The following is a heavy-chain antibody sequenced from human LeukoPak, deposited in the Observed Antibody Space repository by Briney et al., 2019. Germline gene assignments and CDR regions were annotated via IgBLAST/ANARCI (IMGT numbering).Heavy chain of an antibody. CDR2: ISGSGGNT. CDR1: GFTFSSYA. J-gene: IGHJ4*02. CDR3: ARDQTEYYYDSSGYYSHGGVDY. V-gene: IGHV3-23*01. D-gene: IGHD3-22*01. Sequence: PGGSLRLSCAASGFTFSSYAMNWVRQAPGKGLEWVSSISGSGGNTYYADSVKGRFTISRDNAKNSLYLQMNSLRAEDTAVYYCARDQTEYYYDSSGYYSHGGVDYWGQGTLVTVSS.